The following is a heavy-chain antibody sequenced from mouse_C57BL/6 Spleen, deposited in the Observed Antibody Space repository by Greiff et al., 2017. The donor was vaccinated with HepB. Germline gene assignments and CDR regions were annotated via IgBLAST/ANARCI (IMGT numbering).Heavy chain of an antibody. Sequence: VQRVESGPELVKPGASVKISCKASGYAFSSSWMNWVKQRPGKGLEWIGRIYPGDGDTNYNGKFKGEATLTADKSSSTAYMQLSSLTSEDSAVYFCARHYYDAMDYWGQGTSVTVSS. CDR2: IYPGDGDT. J-gene: IGHJ4*01. CDR3: ARHYYDAMDY. CDR1: GYAFSSSW. D-gene: IGHD1-1*01. V-gene: IGHV1-82*01.